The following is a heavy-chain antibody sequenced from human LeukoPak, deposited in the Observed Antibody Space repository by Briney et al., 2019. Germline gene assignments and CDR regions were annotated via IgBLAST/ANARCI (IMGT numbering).Heavy chain of an antibody. CDR1: GFTFSSYG. J-gene: IGHJ6*02. Sequence: GGSLRLSCAASGFTFSSYGMHWVRQAPGKGLEWVAVISYDGSNKYYADSVKGRFTISRDNSKNTLYLQMNSLRAEDTAVYYCVRDPSGHGMDVWGQGTTVTVFS. CDR3: VRDPSGHGMDV. V-gene: IGHV3-30*03. CDR2: ISYDGSNK. D-gene: IGHD6-19*01.